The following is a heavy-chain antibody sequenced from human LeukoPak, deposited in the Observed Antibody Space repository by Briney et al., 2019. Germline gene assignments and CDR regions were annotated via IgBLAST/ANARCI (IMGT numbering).Heavy chain of an antibody. CDR2: ISYDGSNK. Sequence: PGRSLRLSCAASGFTFSSYAMHWVRQAPGKGLEWVAVISYDGSNKYYADSVKARFTISRDNSKNTLYLQMNSLRAEDTAVYYCGRALDSGYTALVFGWWGKAPLAPVS. CDR3: GRALDSGYTALVFGW. CDR1: GFTFSSYA. V-gene: IGHV3-30-3*01. J-gene: IGHJ4*02. D-gene: IGHD5-18*01.